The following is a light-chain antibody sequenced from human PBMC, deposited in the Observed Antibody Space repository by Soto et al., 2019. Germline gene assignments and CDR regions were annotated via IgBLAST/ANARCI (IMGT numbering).Light chain of an antibody. V-gene: IGLV2-14*01. J-gene: IGLJ1*01. CDR2: EVT. Sequence: QSALTQPASVSGSPGQSITISCTGTSGDVGGFNYVSWYQQHPGKAPKLMIYEVTRRPSGVSDRFSASKSGNTASLTISGLEADHEADYYCSSFSSSTSLYVFGTGTKVTAL. CDR1: SGDVGGFNY. CDR3: SSFSSSTSLYV.